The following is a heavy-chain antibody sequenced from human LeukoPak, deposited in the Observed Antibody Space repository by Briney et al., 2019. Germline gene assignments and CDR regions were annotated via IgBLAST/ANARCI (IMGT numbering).Heavy chain of an antibody. J-gene: IGHJ6*03. CDR1: GGSISSYY. V-gene: IGHV4-59*12. CDR3: PAGHDIRYFDWLLSDYYYMDV. CDR2: IYYRGST. Sequence: SETLSLTCTVSGGSISSYYWSWIRQPPGKGLEGIGYIYYRGSTNYNPSLKSRVTISLDTSKTHFSLKLSSVTAADTAVFFFPAGHDIRYFDWLLSDYYYMDVWGKGTTVTISS. D-gene: IGHD3-9*01.